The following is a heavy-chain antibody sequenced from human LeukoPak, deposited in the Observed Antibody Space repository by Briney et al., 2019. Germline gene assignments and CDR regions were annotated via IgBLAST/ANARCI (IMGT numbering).Heavy chain of an antibody. V-gene: IGHV1-46*01. CDR1: GYTFTSYY. D-gene: IGHD6-13*01. J-gene: IGHJ4*02. CDR2: INPSGGST. Sequence: ASVKVSCKASGYTFTSYYMHWVRQAPGQGLEWMGIINPSGGSTSYAQKFQGRVTMTRDTSISTAYMELSRLRSDDTAVYYCARAEKYSSSWYYFDYWGQGTLVTVSS. CDR3: ARAEKYSSSWYYFDY.